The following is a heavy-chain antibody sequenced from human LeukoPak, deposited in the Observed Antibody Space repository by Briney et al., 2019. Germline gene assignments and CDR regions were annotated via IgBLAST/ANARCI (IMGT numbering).Heavy chain of an antibody. D-gene: IGHD3-3*01. V-gene: IGHV4-34*01. J-gene: IGHJ4*02. Sequence: PSETLSLTCAVYGGSFSGYYWSWIRQPPGKGLEWIGEINHSGSTNYNPSLKSRVTISVDTSKNQFSLKLSSVTAADTAVYYCARGPKTYYDFWSGYYGGCFDYWGQGTLVTVSS. CDR3: ARGPKTYYDFWSGYYGGCFDY. CDR2: INHSGST. CDR1: GGSFSGYY.